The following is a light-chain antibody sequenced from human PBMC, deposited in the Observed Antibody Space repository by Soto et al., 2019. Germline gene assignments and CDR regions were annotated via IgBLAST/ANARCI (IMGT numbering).Light chain of an antibody. CDR1: SSDVGGYNY. CDR2: EVS. J-gene: IGLJ2*01. V-gene: IGLV2-8*01. CDR3: SSYSGSYNLV. Sequence: QSVLTQPPSASGSPGQSVTISCTGTSSDVGGYNYVSWYQQHPGKAPQLMIYEVSKRPSGVPDRFSGSKSGNTASLTVSGLQAEDEADSYCSSYSGSYNLVFGGGTKLTVL.